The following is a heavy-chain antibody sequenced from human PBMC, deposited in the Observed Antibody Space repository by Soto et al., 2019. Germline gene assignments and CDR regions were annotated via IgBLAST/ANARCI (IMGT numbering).Heavy chain of an antibody. CDR2: INHSGSA. V-gene: IGHV4-34*01. D-gene: IGHD6-19*01. Sequence: QVQLQQSGAGLLKPSETLSLTWAVYGESLSGYIWTWIRQTPGKGLQWIGQINHSGSASYNPSLKSRATISVHTSNSQFSLELSSVTAADTAVYYCARGLITGSHYSGGWYYFDSWGQGTQVTVSS. CDR1: GESLSGYI. J-gene: IGHJ4*02. CDR3: ARGLITGSHYSGGWYYFDS.